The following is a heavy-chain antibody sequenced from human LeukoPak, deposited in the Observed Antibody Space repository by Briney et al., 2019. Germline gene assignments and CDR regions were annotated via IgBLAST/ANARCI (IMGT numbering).Heavy chain of an antibody. CDR2: IYTSGTA. J-gene: IGHJ4*02. CDR3: AREVSLLWFGEPQYYFDY. CDR1: GGSISSDSYY. Sequence: SETLSLTCTVSGGSISSDSYYCTWIRQPAGKGLEWIGRIYTSGTANYNPSLKSRVTISVETSKNQFSLKLKSVTAADTAVYYCAREVSLLWFGEPQYYFDYWGQGTLVTVSS. V-gene: IGHV4-61*02. D-gene: IGHD3-10*01.